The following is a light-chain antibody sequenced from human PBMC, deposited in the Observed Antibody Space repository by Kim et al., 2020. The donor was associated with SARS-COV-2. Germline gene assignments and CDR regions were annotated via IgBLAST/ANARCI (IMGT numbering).Light chain of an antibody. CDR1: SSNIGAGYD. J-gene: IGLJ2*01. CDR3: QAYYSSLGGSGV. Sequence: QPVLTQPPSVSGAPGQRVTISCTGSSSNIGAGYDVHWYQQLPGTAPKLLIYDNSNRPSGVPDRFSGSKSGTSASLAITGLQAEDEAGYYWQAYYSSLGGSGVVGGGTQLTVL. V-gene: IGLV1-40*01. CDR2: DNS.